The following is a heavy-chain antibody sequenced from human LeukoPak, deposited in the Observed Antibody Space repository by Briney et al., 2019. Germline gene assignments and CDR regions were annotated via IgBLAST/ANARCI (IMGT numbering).Heavy chain of an antibody. V-gene: IGHV4-39*07. CDR3: ARVLSWQQLVLDWFDP. Sequence: PSETLSLTCTVSGGSISSSSYYWGWIRQPPGKGLEWIGSIYYSGSTYYNPSLKSRVTISVDTSKNQFSLKLSSVTAADTAVYYCARVLSWQQLVLDWFDPWGQGTLVTVSS. CDR1: GGSISSSSYY. CDR2: IYYSGST. D-gene: IGHD6-13*01. J-gene: IGHJ5*02.